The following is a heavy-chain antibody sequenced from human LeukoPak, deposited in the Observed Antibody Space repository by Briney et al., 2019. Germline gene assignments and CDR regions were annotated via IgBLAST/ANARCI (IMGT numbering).Heavy chain of an antibody. Sequence: PGGSLRLSCAASGFTFSNAWMSWVRQAPGKGLEWVGRINTKIDGGTTDYAAPVKGRFTIPRDDSKNTLYLQMNSLKTEDTAVYYCTTIPGYSSNWYYPDYWGQGTLVTVSS. D-gene: IGHD6-13*01. CDR2: INTKIDGGTT. J-gene: IGHJ4*02. CDR3: TTIPGYSSNWYYPDY. CDR1: GFTFSNAW. V-gene: IGHV3-15*01.